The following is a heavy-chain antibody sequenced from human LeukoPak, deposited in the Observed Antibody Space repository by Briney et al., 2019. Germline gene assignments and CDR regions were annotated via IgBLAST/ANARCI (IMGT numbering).Heavy chain of an antibody. J-gene: IGHJ4*02. CDR2: ISAGGDTT. D-gene: IGHD3-9*01. Sequence: GGSLRLSCAASGFTFSNCAMSWVRQAPGKGLEWVSAISAGGDTTFYADSVKGRFTFSRDNSKNTLDLQMNSLRAEDTAVYYCVKQVVIKAGHPSLFDYWGQGTLVTVSS. CDR3: VKQVVIKAGHPSLFDY. CDR1: GFTFSNCA. V-gene: IGHV3-23*01.